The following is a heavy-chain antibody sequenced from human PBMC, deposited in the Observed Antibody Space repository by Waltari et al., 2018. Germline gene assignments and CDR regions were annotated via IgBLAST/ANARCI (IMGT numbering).Heavy chain of an antibody. D-gene: IGHD3-3*01. CDR1: GGSISSGDYY. CDR2: IYYSGST. J-gene: IGHJ3*02. CDR3: ARAAPLRFLEWSPPGAFDI. V-gene: IGHV4-30-4*08. Sequence: QVQLQEPGPGLVKPSQTLSLTCTVSGGSISSGDYYWSWIRQPPVKGLEWIGYIYYSGSTYYNPSPKSRVTISVDTSKNQFSLKLSSVTAADTAVYYCARAAPLRFLEWSPPGAFDIWGQGTMVTVSS.